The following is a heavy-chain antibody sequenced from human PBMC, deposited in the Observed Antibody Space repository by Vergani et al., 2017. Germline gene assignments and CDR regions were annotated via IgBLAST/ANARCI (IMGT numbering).Heavy chain of an antibody. CDR3: AKEFWGSSGWYRGPFDY. CDR2: ISGSGGST. D-gene: IGHD6-19*01. CDR1: GFTFSSYA. Sequence: DVDLVESGGGFVQPGGSRRLSCAASGFTFSSYAMSWVRQAPGKGLEWVSAISGSGGSTYYADSVKGRFTISRDNSKNTLYLQMNSLRAEDTAVYYCAKEFWGSSGWYRGPFDYWGQGTLVTVSS. V-gene: IGHV3-23*04. J-gene: IGHJ4*02.